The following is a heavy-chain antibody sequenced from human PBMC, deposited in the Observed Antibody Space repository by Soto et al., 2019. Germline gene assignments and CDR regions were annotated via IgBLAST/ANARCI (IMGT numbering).Heavy chain of an antibody. CDR2: IIPIFGTA. V-gene: IGHV1-69*12. CDR3: ASHDGGSGSSARVGYYYYGMDV. J-gene: IGHJ6*02. Sequence: QVQLVQSGAEVKKPGSSVKVSCKASGGTFSSFAISWVRQAPGQGLEWMGGIIPIFGTADYAQKFQGRVHITADDSTSTAYMVLSSLRSEDTAVYYCASHDGGSGSSARVGYYYYGMDVWGQGTTVTVSS. D-gene: IGHD3-10*01. CDR1: GGTFSSFA.